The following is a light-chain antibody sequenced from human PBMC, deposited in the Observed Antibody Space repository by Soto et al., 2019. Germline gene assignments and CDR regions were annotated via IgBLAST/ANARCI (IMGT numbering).Light chain of an antibody. Sequence: DIQLTQSPCLLSASVGDRVTITCRASHDISTYLAWYQQKPGKAPKLMIYEASTLQSGVPSRFSGSGSGTEFTLTISGLLPEDFATYHCQQLNTLPFTFGQGTRLEIK. CDR2: EAS. CDR1: HDISTY. CDR3: QQLNTLPFT. V-gene: IGKV1-9*01. J-gene: IGKJ5*01.